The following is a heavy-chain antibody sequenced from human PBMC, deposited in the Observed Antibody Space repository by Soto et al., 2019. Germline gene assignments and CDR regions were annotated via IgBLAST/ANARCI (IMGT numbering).Heavy chain of an antibody. V-gene: IGHV2-5*02. D-gene: IGHD6-13*01. J-gene: IGHJ3*02. CDR2: IYWDDDK. CDR1: GFSLSTSGVG. CDR3: AHSHPSSSWYWYDAFDI. Sequence: QITLKESGPTLVKPTQTLTLTCTFSGFSLSTSGVGVGWIRQPPGKALEWLALIYWDDDKRYSPSLKSRLTITKDTSKNQVVLTMTNMDPVDTATYYCAHSHPSSSWYWYDAFDIWGQGTMVTVSS.